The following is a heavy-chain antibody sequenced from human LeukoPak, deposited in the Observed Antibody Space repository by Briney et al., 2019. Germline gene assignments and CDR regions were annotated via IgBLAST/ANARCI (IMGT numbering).Heavy chain of an antibody. CDR2: ISSSGTIV. J-gene: IGHJ4*02. V-gene: IGHV3-48*03. CDR3: ATSLVGATRVVGY. Sequence: GGSLRLSCAASEFTFTSDEINWVRQAPGKGLEWVSYISSSGTIVYYADSVKGRFTISRDNSKNTLYLQMNSLRAEDTAVYYCATSLVGATRVVGYWGQGTLVTVSS. D-gene: IGHD1-26*01. CDR1: EFTFTSDE.